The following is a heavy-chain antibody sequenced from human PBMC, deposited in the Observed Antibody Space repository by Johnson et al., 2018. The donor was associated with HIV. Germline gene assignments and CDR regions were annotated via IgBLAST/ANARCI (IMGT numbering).Heavy chain of an antibody. J-gene: IGHJ3*02. V-gene: IGHV3-33*08. Sequence: QVQLVESGGGVVQPGRSLRLSCAASGFTFSNYGMAWVRQAPGKRLEWVTVISFAGVKKYYADPVKGRFTISRDNSKNTLYLQMNSLRAEDTAGYYCARERIGYSSSGDAFDIWGQGTMVTVSA. CDR3: ARERIGYSSSGDAFDI. D-gene: IGHD6-13*01. CDR1: GFTFSNYG. CDR2: ISFAGVKK.